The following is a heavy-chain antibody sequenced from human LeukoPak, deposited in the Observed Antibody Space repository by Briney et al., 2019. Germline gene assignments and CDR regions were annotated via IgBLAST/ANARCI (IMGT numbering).Heavy chain of an antibody. D-gene: IGHD3-10*01. CDR2: ISGSGGST. CDR1: GFTFSTYW. V-gene: IGHV3-23*01. CDR3: AKDLPYYYGSGSYRAAFDI. Sequence: PGGSLRLSCAASGFTFSTYWMTWARQAPGKGLEWVSAISGSGGSTYYADSVKGRFTISRDNSKNTLYLQMNSLRAEDTAVYYCAKDLPYYYGSGSYRAAFDIWGQGTMVTVSS. J-gene: IGHJ3*02.